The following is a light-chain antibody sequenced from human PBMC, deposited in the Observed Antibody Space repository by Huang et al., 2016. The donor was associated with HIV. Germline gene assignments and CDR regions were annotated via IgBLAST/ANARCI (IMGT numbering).Light chain of an antibody. Sequence: DIQMTQSPSTLSASVGDRVTITCRASQSIKNWLAWYQQKPGKAPKLLIYKASSLESGVPSRFIGSGSGTEFTLTVNSLQPDDFATYYCQQYNSYSELTFGGGTKVEIK. CDR3: QQYNSYSELT. J-gene: IGKJ4*01. V-gene: IGKV1-5*03. CDR2: KAS. CDR1: QSIKNW.